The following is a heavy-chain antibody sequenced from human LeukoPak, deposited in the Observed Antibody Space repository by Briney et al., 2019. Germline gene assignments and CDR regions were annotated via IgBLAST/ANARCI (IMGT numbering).Heavy chain of an antibody. Sequence: GGSLRLSCAASGFTFDDYDMHWVRRAPARGLEGGTGISWNSGSIGYADSVKGRFTISRDNAKNSLYLQMNSLRAEDTALYYCAKDMDRTGWYFQHWGHGNPVTASS. J-gene: IGHJ1*01. CDR1: GFTFDDYD. D-gene: IGHD1-1*01. V-gene: IGHV3-9*01. CDR2: ISWNSGSI. CDR3: AKDMDRTGWYFQH.